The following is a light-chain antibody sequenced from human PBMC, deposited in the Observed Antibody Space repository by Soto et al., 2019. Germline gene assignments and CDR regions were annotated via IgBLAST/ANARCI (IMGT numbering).Light chain of an antibody. CDR3: AAWDDGAFGVV. V-gene: IGLV1-44*01. CDR1: SSNIGSHS. Sequence: QSVLTQPPSASGAPGQRVTISCSGSSSNIGSHSVNWYQQVPGTAPKLLIYTNNQRPSGVPDLFSGSKSGTSASLAISGLLSEDEGDYYCAAWDDGAFGVVFGGGTKLTVL. CDR2: TNN. J-gene: IGLJ2*01.